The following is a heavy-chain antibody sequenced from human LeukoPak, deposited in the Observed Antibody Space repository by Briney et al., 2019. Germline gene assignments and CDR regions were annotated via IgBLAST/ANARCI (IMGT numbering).Heavy chain of an antibody. CDR2: ISGSGGST. D-gene: IGHD2-21*02. V-gene: IGHV3-23*01. J-gene: IGHJ4*02. CDR3: AKTFCGGDCYGSGSGVFDY. Sequence: GGSLRLSCAASGFTFSSYAVSWVRQAPGKGLEWVSAISGSGGSTYYADSVKGRFTISRVNSKNTLYLQMNSLRAEDTAVYYCAKTFCGGDCYGSGSGVFDYWGQGTLVTVSS. CDR1: GFTFSSYA.